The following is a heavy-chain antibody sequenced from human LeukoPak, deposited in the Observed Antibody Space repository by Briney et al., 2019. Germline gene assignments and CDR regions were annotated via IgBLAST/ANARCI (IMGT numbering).Heavy chain of an antibody. J-gene: IGHJ4*02. CDR3: AKTSPSMIVPRGRGYYFDY. D-gene: IGHD3-22*01. Sequence: GRSLRLSCAASGFTFDDYAMHWVRQAPGKGLEWVSGISWNSGSIGYADSVKGRFTISRDNAKNSLYLQMNSLRAEDTALYYCAKTSPSMIVPRGRGYYFDYWGQGTLVTVSS. CDR1: GFTFDDYA. V-gene: IGHV3-9*01. CDR2: ISWNSGSI.